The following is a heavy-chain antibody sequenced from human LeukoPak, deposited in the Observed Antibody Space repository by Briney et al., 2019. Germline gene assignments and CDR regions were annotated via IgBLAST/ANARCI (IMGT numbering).Heavy chain of an antibody. Sequence: SVKVSCKASGGTFSSYAISWVRQAPGLGLEWMGGIIPIFGTANYAQKFQGRVTITADESTSTAYMELSSLRSEDTAVYYCARDRYYYDSSGYYYNYYYYYGMDVWGQGTTVTVSS. CDR3: ARDRYYYDSSGYYYNYYYYYGMDV. J-gene: IGHJ6*02. D-gene: IGHD3-22*01. V-gene: IGHV1-69*13. CDR1: GGTFSSYA. CDR2: IIPIFGTA.